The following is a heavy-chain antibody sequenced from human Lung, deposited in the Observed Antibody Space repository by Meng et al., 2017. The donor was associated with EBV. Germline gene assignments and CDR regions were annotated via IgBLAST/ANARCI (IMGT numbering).Heavy chain of an antibody. Sequence: AEEKKPGAAVKVSCKASGYTYNSYDINWVRRATGEGLEWMGWMNPNSGNTGYAQKFQGRVTMTRNTSISTVHMAQSSLRSGDTGVYYCARGLVRFDPWGQGPLVTVSS. J-gene: IGHJ5*02. CDR1: GYTYNSYD. D-gene: IGHD2-21*01. CDR2: MNPNSGNT. CDR3: ARGLVRFDP. V-gene: IGHV1-8*01.